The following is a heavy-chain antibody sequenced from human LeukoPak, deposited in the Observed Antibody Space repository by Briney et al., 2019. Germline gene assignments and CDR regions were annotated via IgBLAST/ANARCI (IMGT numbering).Heavy chain of an antibody. CDR1: GYTFTDYN. CDR3: ARDCGGGSWHCY. V-gene: IGHV1-2*02. D-gene: IGHD2-15*01. Sequence: ASVKVSCKASGYTFTDYNMHWVRQAPGKGLEWMGWIIPSSGYTDFVQKFQGRVTLTWDTSISTAYMATSRLRSDHTAVYYFARDCGGGSWHCYGGQGTLVTVSS. J-gene: IGHJ4*02. CDR2: IIPSSGYT.